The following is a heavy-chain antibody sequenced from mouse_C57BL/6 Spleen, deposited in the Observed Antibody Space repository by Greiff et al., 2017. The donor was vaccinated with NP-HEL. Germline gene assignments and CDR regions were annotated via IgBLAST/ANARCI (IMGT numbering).Heavy chain of an antibody. CDR2: INPNNGGT. CDR1: GYTFTDYN. D-gene: IGHD4-1*01. Sequence: VQLQQSGPELVKPGASVKIPCKASGYTFTDYNMDWVKQSHGKSLEWIGDINPNNGGTIYNQKFKGKATLTVDKSSSTAYMELRSLTSEDTAVYYCARRKANWDDYAMDYWGQGTSVTVSS. J-gene: IGHJ4*01. CDR3: ARRKANWDDYAMDY. V-gene: IGHV1-18*01.